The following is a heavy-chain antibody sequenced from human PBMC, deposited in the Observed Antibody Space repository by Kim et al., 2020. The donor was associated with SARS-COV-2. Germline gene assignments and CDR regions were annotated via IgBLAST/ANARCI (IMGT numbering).Heavy chain of an antibody. V-gene: IGHV4-39*01. Sequence: SETLSLTCTVSGGSISSSSYYWGWIRQPPGKGLEWIGSIYYSGSTYYNPSLKSRVTISVDTSKNQFSLKLSSVTAADTAVYYCARMGRVTVTTDDYWGQGTLVTVSS. CDR3: ARMGRVTVTTDDY. CDR2: IYYSGST. J-gene: IGHJ4*02. D-gene: IGHD4-4*01. CDR1: GGSISSSSYY.